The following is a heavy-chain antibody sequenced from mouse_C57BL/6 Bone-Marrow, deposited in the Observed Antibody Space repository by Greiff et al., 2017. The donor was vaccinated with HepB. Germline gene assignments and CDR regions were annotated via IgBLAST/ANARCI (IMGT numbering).Heavy chain of an antibody. J-gene: IGHJ2*01. V-gene: IGHV14-4*01. CDR1: GFNIKDDY. CDR3: TGGYYSNYGRVDY. Sequence: EVQGVESGAELVRPGASVKLSCTASGFNIKDDYMHWVKQRPEQGLEWIGWIDPENGDTEYASKFQGKATITADTSSNTAYLQLSSLTSEDTAVYYCTGGYYSNYGRVDYWGQGTTLTVSS. CDR2: IDPENGDT. D-gene: IGHD2-5*01.